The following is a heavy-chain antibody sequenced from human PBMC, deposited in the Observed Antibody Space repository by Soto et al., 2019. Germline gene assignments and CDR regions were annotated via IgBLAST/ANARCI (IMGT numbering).Heavy chain of an antibody. V-gene: IGHV1-2*02. CDR2: INPDSGGA. CDR1: GYTFTDYY. D-gene: IGHD2-2*01. Sequence: GASVKVSCKASGYTFTDYYIHWVRQAPGQGLEWVGWINPDSGGANLAQRFQGRVTMNSDTSINTAYMELSSLRSDDTAVYYCAFRPVQLAIISEFDGDWFFEIWGRGTLVTVSS. CDR3: AFRPVQLAIISEFDGDWFFEI. J-gene: IGHJ2*01.